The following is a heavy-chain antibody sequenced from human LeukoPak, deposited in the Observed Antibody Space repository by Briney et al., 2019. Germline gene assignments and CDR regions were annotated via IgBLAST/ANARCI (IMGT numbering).Heavy chain of an antibody. D-gene: IGHD7-27*01. J-gene: IGHJ4*02. Sequence: PSETLSLTCTVSGASISYYYWRWIRQPPGKGLEWIGYVYYNGGTNYTPSLKSRVTMSVDTSKNQFCLKLSSVTAADTAVYYCARITGDNSLDYWGQGALVTVSS. CDR3: ARITGDNSLDY. CDR1: GASISYYY. CDR2: VYYNGGT. V-gene: IGHV4-59*08.